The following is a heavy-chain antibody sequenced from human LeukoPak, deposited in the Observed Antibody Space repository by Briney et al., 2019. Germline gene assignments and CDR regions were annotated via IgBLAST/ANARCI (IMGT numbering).Heavy chain of an antibody. CDR2: IYYSGST. Sequence: PSETLSLTCTVSGGSISSYYWSWIRQPPGKGLEWIGYIYYSGSTNYNPSLKSRVTISVDTSKNQFSLKLSSVTAADTAVYHCARADRVPPFFDYWGQGTLVTVSS. CDR1: GGSISSYY. V-gene: IGHV4-59*08. CDR3: ARADRVPPFFDY. J-gene: IGHJ4*02. D-gene: IGHD1-14*01.